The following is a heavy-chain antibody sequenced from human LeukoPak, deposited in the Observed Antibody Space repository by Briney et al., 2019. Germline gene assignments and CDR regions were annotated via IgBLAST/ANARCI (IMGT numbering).Heavy chain of an antibody. CDR2: INPNSGGT. CDR3: ASANWNQKWRDAFDI. D-gene: IGHD1-1*01. Sequence: GASVKVSCKASGYTFTGYYMHWVRQAPGQGLEWMGWINPNSGGTNYAQKFQGRVTMTRDTSICTAYMELSRLRSDDTAVYYCASANWNQKWRDAFDIWGQGTMVTVSS. CDR1: GYTFTGYY. V-gene: IGHV1-2*02. J-gene: IGHJ3*02.